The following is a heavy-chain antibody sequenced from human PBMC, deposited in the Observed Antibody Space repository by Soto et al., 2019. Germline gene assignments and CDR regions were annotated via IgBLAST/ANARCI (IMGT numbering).Heavy chain of an antibody. J-gene: IGHJ4*02. CDR2: INPSNEVT. CDR1: GYTFSAYY. CDR3: MRGGWGDSPIDY. D-gene: IGHD3-10*01. Sequence: QVYLLQSGAEVQKVGASVTVSCKTSGYTFSAYYVHWARRAPGRGFQWLGWINPSNEVTTFPEFFQGRITMTRNTSTNTVHMELNRWTSDDTAVYYCMRGGWGDSPIDYWGQGTQVTVSS. V-gene: IGHV1-2*02.